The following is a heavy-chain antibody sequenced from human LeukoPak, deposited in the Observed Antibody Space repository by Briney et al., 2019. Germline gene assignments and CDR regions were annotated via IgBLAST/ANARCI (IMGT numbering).Heavy chain of an antibody. CDR3: AKRGDYGANTGRYAFEM. CDR2: VTVSVGRT. CDR1: GFTFSSYA. V-gene: IGHV3-23*01. J-gene: IGHJ3*02. D-gene: IGHD4-23*01. Sequence: PGGSLRLSCVVPGFTFSSYAMSSVRQAPGKGLEWVSAVTVSVGRTFYADSVKGRFTISRDNSKNTLYLEMKSLRAEDRAIYYCAKRGDYGANTGRYAFEMWGQGTMVTVYS.